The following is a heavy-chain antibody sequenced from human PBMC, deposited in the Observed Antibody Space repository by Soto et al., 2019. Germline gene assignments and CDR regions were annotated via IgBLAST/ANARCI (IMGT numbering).Heavy chain of an antibody. Sequence: SETLSLTCTVSGGSISTSSFYWAWIRQPPGKGLEWIGSIYYSGTTYYTSSLKSRVTISVDTSKNQFSLKLSSVTAADTAVYYCARDGDYYDSSGYSPWGQGTLVTVS. CDR2: IYYSGTT. CDR3: ARDGDYYDSSGYSP. J-gene: IGHJ5*02. CDR1: GGSISTSSFY. V-gene: IGHV4-39*07. D-gene: IGHD3-22*01.